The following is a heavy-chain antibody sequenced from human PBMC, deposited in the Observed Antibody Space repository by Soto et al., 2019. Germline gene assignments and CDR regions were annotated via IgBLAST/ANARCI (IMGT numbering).Heavy chain of an antibody. CDR2: INPSGGST. V-gene: IGHV1-46*01. Sequence: QVQLVQSGAEVKKPGASVKVSCKASGYTFTSYYMHWVRQAPGQGLEWMGIINPSGGSTSYAQKFQGRVTMTRDTSTSTVYMELSSLRSEDTAVYYCARTLGYCSGGSCSPKSDFDYWGQGTLVTVSS. CDR1: GYTFTSYY. J-gene: IGHJ4*02. CDR3: ARTLGYCSGGSCSPKSDFDY. D-gene: IGHD2-15*01.